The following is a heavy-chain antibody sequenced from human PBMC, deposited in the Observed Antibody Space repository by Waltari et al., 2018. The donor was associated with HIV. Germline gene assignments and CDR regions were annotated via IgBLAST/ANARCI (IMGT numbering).Heavy chain of an antibody. D-gene: IGHD6-19*01. CDR1: GYTFTGYY. J-gene: IGHJ6*02. V-gene: IGHV1-2*04. Sequence: QVQLVQSGAEVKKPGASVKVSCTASGYTFTGYYMHWVRQAPGQGLEWMGWINPNSGGTNYAQKFQGWVTMTRDTSISTAYMELSRLRSDDTAVYYCARAGSGEQWLVYYYGMDVWGQGTTVTVSS. CDR2: INPNSGGT. CDR3: ARAGSGEQWLVYYYGMDV.